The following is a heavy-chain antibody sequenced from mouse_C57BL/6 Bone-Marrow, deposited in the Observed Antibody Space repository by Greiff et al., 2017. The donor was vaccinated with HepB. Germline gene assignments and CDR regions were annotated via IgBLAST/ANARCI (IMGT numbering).Heavy chain of an antibody. CDR1: GYTFTSYD. CDR3: AKLGREDYYAMDY. Sequence: VQLVESGPELVKPGASVKLSCKASGYTFTSYDINWVKQRPGQGLEWIGWIYPRDGSTKYNEKFKGKATLTVDTSSSTAYMELHSLTSEDSAVYFCAKLGREDYYAMDYWGQGTSVTVSS. J-gene: IGHJ4*01. V-gene: IGHV1-85*01. D-gene: IGHD4-1*01. CDR2: IYPRDGST.